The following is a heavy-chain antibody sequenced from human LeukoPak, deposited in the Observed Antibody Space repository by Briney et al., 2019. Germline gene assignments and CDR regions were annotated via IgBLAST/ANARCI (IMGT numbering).Heavy chain of an antibody. V-gene: IGHV1-2*06. CDR3: ARALGVGFGQNAYYFDH. D-gene: IGHD1-26*01. J-gene: IGHJ4*02. CDR2: LNPNSGGT. Sequence: ASVKVSCKVSGYTPTDYYIHWVRQAPGQGLEWMGRLNPNSGGTNYAQKFQGRVTMTRDTSTDTAYMQLSSLRSTDTAVYFCARALGVGFGQNAYYFDHWGQGTLVTVSS. CDR1: GYTPTDYY.